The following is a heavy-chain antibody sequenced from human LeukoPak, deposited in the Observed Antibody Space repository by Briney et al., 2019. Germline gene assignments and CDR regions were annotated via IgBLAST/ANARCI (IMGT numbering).Heavy chain of an antibody. CDR2: IRYDGSNK. CDR3: AKSDVTMLVGELDYMDV. CDR1: GFTFSSYG. V-gene: IGHV3-30*02. J-gene: IGHJ6*03. Sequence: GGSLRLSCAASGFTFSSYGIHWVRQAPGKGLEWVAFIRYDGSNKYYADSVKGRFTISRDNSKNTLYLQMNSLRAEDTAVYYCAKSDVTMLVGELDYMDVWGKGTTVTVSS. D-gene: IGHD3-22*01.